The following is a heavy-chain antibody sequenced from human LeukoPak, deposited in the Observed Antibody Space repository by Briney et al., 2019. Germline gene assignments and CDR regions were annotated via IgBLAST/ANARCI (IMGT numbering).Heavy chain of an antibody. D-gene: IGHD3-22*01. V-gene: IGHV3-23*01. J-gene: IGHJ4*02. CDR3: ARDRGRYYDSRGFYWGYYFDS. CDR2: ISGIGDST. Sequence: GGSLRLSCAASGFTFSTYAVNWVRPAPGKGLEWVSTISGIGDSTYYADSVKGGFTISRDNSKDTLYLQMSSVRVDDTAVYYCARDRGRYYDSRGFYWGYYFDSWGQGILVTVSS. CDR1: GFTFSTYA.